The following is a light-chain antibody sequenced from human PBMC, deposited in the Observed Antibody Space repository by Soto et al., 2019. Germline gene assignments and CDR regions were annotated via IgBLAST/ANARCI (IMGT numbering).Light chain of an antibody. CDR3: QEYGNLPVT. Sequence: DIPMTQSPSSLSASVGDRGTITCQASQDISNYLNWYQQKPGKAPKLLIYDASNLETGVPSRFSGSGSGTDFNFTISSLQAEDIATYYCQEYGNLPVTFGPGTKVDIK. CDR1: QDISNY. J-gene: IGKJ3*01. CDR2: DAS. V-gene: IGKV1-33*01.